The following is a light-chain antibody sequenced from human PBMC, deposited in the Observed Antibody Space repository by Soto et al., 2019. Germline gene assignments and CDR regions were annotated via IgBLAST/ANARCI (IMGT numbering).Light chain of an antibody. CDR3: QVWGSNADPYVV. CDR1: NIGGKS. Sequence: SYELTQSPTVSVAPGKTARITCGGNNIGGKSVHWYQLKPGQAPVLIIYNDGDRPSGIPERFSGSNSGNTATLTVSWVEAGDEADYYCQVWGSNADPYVVFGGGTKVTVL. J-gene: IGLJ2*01. CDR2: NDG. V-gene: IGLV3-21*04.